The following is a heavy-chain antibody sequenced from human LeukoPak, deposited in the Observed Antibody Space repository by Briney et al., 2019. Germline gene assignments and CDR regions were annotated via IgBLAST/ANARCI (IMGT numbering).Heavy chain of an antibody. CDR2: ISGSGGST. D-gene: IGHD6-13*01. CDR1: GFTFSSYA. V-gene: IGHV3-23*01. CDR3: AKDGSSSWYGHDNWFDP. J-gene: IGHJ5*02. Sequence: GGSLRLSCAASGFTFSSYAMSWVRQAPGKGLEWVSAISGSGGSTYYADSVKGRFTISRDNSKNTLYLQMNSLRVEDTAVYYCAKDGSSSWYGHDNWFDPWGQGTLVTVSS.